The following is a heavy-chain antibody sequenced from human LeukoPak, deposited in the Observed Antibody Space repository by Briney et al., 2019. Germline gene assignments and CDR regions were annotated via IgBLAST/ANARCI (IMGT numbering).Heavy chain of an antibody. CDR2: IYYSGST. Sequence: SETLSLTCTVSGGSISSSSYYWGWIRQPPGKGLEWIGSIYYSGSTYYNPSLKSRVTTSVDTSKNQFSLKLSSVTAADTAVHYCARRGGDHARENYFDYWGQGTLVTVSS. V-gene: IGHV4-39*01. J-gene: IGHJ4*02. D-gene: IGHD3-10*01. CDR1: GGSISSSSYY. CDR3: ARRGGDHARENYFDY.